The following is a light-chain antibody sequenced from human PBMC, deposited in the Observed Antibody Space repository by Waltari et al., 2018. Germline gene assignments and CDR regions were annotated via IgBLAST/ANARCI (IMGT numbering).Light chain of an antibody. J-gene: IGLJ2*01. Sequence: SSELTQDPAVSVALGQTVRITCQGDSLRSYYASWYQQKPGQAPVLVVYGNNNRPSGIPERFSGSSSGNTASVTITGAQVEDEADYYCDSWDSSGTHVLFGGGTRLTVL. CDR3: DSWDSSGTHVL. CDR1: SLRSYY. V-gene: IGLV3-19*01. CDR2: GNN.